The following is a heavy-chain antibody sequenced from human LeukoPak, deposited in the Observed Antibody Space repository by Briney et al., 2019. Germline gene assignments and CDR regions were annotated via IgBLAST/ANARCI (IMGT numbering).Heavy chain of an antibody. J-gene: IGHJ4*02. CDR1: GYTFTGYY. D-gene: IGHD5-24*01. CDR3: ARDGDYRDGYNLPLFDY. V-gene: IGHV1-2*02. Sequence: GASVKVSCKASGYTFTGYYMHWVRRAPGQGLGWMGWINPNSGGTNYAQKFQGRVTMTRDTSISTAYMELSRLRSDDTAVYYCARDGDYRDGYNLPLFDYWGQGTLVTVSS. CDR2: INPNSGGT.